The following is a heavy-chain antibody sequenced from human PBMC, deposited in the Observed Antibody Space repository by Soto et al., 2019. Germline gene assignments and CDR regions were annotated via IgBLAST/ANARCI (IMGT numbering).Heavy chain of an antibody. Sequence: EVQLLESGGGLVQPGGSLRLSCAASGFTFNNYAMTWVRQAPGKGLEWVSAISGGGDTTSYAGSVKGRFTDARDGSKNTLYLQMSSLRAEDTALYYCAKGRGGSGSLTPRVDFWGQGTQVTVSS. CDR1: GFTFNNYA. CDR2: ISGGGDTT. J-gene: IGHJ4*02. CDR3: AKGRGGSGSLTPRVDF. D-gene: IGHD3-10*01. V-gene: IGHV3-23*01.